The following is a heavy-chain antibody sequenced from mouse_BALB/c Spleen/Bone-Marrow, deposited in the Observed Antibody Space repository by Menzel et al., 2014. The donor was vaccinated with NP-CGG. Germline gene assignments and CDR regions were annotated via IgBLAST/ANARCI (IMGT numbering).Heavy chain of an antibody. CDR1: GYTFITYT. CDR3: AERYDSSYPWFSF. V-gene: IGHV1-4*02. Sequence: VQLQQSAAELARPGASVKMSCKASGYTFITYTIHWVQQRPGQGLEWIGYINPRSGYTEYNQKFKDKSILTAEKSSTTAYMQLSSLTSEDSAVYYCAERYDSSYPWFSFWGQKALVTVS. CDR2: INPRSGYT. D-gene: IGHD1-1*01. J-gene: IGHJ3*01.